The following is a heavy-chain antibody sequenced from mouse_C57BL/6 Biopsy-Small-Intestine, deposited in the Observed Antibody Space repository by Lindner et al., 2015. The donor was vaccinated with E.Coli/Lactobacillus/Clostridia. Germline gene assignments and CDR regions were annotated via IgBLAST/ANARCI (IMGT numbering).Heavy chain of an antibody. Sequence: SVKVSCKASGGTFSSYTLSWVRQAPGQGLEWMGGIIPIFGSANYAQKFQGRVTITADESTSTAYLELSSLRSDDTAVYYCALERSSSSLDYWGQGTLVTVSS. J-gene: IGHJ4*01. CDR2: IIPIFGSA. CDR3: ALERSSSSLDY. V-gene: IGHV1-4*01. D-gene: IGHD6-2*01. CDR1: GGTFSSYT.